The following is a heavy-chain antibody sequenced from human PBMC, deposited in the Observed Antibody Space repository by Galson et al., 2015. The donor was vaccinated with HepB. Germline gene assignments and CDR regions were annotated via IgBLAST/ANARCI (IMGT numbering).Heavy chain of an antibody. CDR1: GFTFSYYA. CDR3: AKVFPEKTDGWYRQALYYFDS. CDR2: TTPSGDNT. V-gene: IGHV3-23*01. D-gene: IGHD6-19*01. J-gene: IGHJ4*02. Sequence: SLRLSCAASGFTFSYYAMSWVRQAPGKGLEWVSATTPSGDNTYSADSMKGRFTISRANSQHTLFLQMNSLRADDTAIYFCAKVFPEKTDGWYRQALYYFDSWGQGTRVTVSS.